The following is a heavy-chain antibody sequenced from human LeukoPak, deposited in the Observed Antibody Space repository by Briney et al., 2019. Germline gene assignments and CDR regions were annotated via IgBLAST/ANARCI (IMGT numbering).Heavy chain of an antibody. Sequence: GGSLRLSCAASGFTFSNYGMHWVRQAPGKGLEGVAFICYDGSNKNYADSVKGRFTITRDNSKNTLYLQMKSLRPEDTAVYYCAKDQSKYSGYDGLLEGWRYWGQGTLVTVSS. CDR3: AKDQSKYSGYDGLLEGWRY. CDR1: GFTFSNYG. J-gene: IGHJ4*02. D-gene: IGHD5-12*01. V-gene: IGHV3-30*02. CDR2: ICYDGSNK.